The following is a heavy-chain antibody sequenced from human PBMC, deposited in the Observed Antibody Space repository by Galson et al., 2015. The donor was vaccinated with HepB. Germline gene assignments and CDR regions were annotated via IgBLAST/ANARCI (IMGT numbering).Heavy chain of an antibody. D-gene: IGHD2-8*02. J-gene: IGHJ4*02. CDR2: ISNDGNTP. V-gene: IGHV3-23*01. CDR3: VAWYFFEH. CDR1: GFTFNGYA. Sequence: SLRLSCAASGFTFNGYAMSWVRQAPGKGLEWVSTISNDGNTPYYADSVKGRFTISRDNSKNTLHLQMDSLRAEDTAVYYCVAWYFFEHWGQGTLVTVSS.